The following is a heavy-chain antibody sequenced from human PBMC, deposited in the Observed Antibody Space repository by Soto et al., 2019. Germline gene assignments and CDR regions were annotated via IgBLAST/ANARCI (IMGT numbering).Heavy chain of an antibody. CDR3: ARVKAHIAARLGWFDP. D-gene: IGHD6-6*01. CDR2: IIPIFGTA. J-gene: IGHJ5*02. Sequence: QVQLVQSGAEVKKPGSSVKVSCKASGGTFSSYAISGVRQAPGQGLEWMGGIIPIFGTANYAQKFQGRVTITADKSTSTAYMELSSLRSEDTAVYYCARVKAHIAARLGWFDPWGQGTLVTVSS. CDR1: GGTFSSYA. V-gene: IGHV1-69*06.